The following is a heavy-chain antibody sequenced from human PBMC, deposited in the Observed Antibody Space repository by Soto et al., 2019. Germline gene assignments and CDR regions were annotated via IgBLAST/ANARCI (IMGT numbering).Heavy chain of an antibody. CDR1: GYPFTSSA. D-gene: IGHD6-13*01. Sequence: GASVKVSCKASGYPFTSSAIHWVRQAPGQRLEWMGWINAGNGNTKYSQKFQGRVTITRDTSASTAYMELSSLRSEDTAVYYCARVSSSWDLIRLDYWGQGTLVTVSS. CDR3: ARVSSSWDLIRLDY. V-gene: IGHV1-3*01. J-gene: IGHJ4*02. CDR2: INAGNGNT.